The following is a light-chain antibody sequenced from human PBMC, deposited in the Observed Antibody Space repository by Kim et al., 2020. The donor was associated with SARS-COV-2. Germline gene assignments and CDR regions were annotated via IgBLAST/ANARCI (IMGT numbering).Light chain of an antibody. J-gene: IGLJ3*02. V-gene: IGLV10-54*01. CDR3: SAWDSSLSAWV. Sequence: QTATLTCPGDSNNVGNQGAAWLQQHQGHPPKLLSYRNNNRPSGISERLSASRSGNTASLTITGLQPEDEADYYCSAWDSSLSAWVFGGGTKLTVL. CDR2: RNN. CDR1: SNNVGNQG.